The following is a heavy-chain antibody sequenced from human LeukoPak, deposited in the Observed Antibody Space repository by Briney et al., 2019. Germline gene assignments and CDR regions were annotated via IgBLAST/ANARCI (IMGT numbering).Heavy chain of an antibody. CDR3: ARDPTDYGDYVAFDY. Sequence: PSETLSLTCAVSGGSISSGGYSWSWIRQPPGKGLEWIGYIYHSGSTYYNPSLKSRVTMSVDTSKNQFSLKLSSVTAADTAVYYCARDPTDYGDYVAFDYWGQGTLVTVSS. CDR1: GGSISSGGYS. J-gene: IGHJ4*02. V-gene: IGHV4-30-2*01. CDR2: IYHSGST. D-gene: IGHD4-17*01.